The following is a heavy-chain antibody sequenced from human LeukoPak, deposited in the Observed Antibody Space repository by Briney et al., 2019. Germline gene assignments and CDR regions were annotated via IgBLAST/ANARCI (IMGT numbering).Heavy chain of an antibody. CDR2: IYSGGTT. Sequence: PGGSLRLSCAASGFTVSTNYMSWVRQAPGKGLEWVSIIYSGGTTYYADSVKGRFTISRDNSRNTLYLQMNSLRAEDTAVYYCASESRGPFDNWGQGTLVTVSS. CDR1: GFTVSTNY. V-gene: IGHV3-53*01. CDR3: ASESRGPFDN. J-gene: IGHJ4*02.